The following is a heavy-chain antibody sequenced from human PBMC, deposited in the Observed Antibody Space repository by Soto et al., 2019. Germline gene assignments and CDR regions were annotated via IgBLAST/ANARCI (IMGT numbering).Heavy chain of an antibody. Sequence: QVQLVQSGAEVKKPGASVKVSCKASGYTFTSYYMHWVRQAPGQGLEWMGIINPSGGSTSYAQKFQGRVTMTRDTSTSTVYMELSSLRSEDTAVYYCARGGLSNIVVVVAATLPGMDVWGKGTTVTVSS. D-gene: IGHD2-15*01. CDR2: INPSGGST. CDR3: ARGGLSNIVVVVAATLPGMDV. V-gene: IGHV1-46*03. J-gene: IGHJ6*04. CDR1: GYTFTSYY.